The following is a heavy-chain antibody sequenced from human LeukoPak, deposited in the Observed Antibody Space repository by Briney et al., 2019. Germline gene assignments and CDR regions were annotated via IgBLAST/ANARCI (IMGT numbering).Heavy chain of an antibody. V-gene: IGHV3-53*01. CDR2: IYSGGST. CDR1: GFTVNSNY. J-gene: IGHJ6*02. CDR3: ARKNSNYYYGMDV. Sequence: GGSLRLSYAASGFTVNSNYMSWVRQAPGKGLEWVSVIYSGGSTYYADSVKGRFTISRDNSKNTLYLQMNSLRAEDTAVYYCARKNSNYYYGMDVWGQGTTVTVSS. D-gene: IGHD1-7*01.